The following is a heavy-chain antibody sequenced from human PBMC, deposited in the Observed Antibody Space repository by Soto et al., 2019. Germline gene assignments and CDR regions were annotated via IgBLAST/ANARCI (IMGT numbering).Heavy chain of an antibody. Sequence: QVQLQQSGPGLVKPSQTLSLTCAISGDSVSSNSAAWNWIRQSPSRGLEWLGRAYYRSQWYYDSAVSMKSPILVISDTTKNQFSLQLNSVTPEDTAVYYCTIQKGDRRTYNGMDVWGQGTTVIVSS. CDR3: TIQKGDRRTYNGMDV. CDR1: GDSVSSNSAA. CDR2: AYYRSQWYY. V-gene: IGHV6-1*01. D-gene: IGHD2-21*02. J-gene: IGHJ6*02.